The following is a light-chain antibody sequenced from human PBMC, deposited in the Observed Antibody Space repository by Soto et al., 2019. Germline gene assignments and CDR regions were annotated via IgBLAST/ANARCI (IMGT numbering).Light chain of an antibody. CDR3: QQYNSWPPIT. CDR2: DAS. Sequence: EIVMMQSPATLSVSPGESVTLSCRASQLFSSNLAWYQHKPGQAPRLLIYDASTRATGIPDRFSGGGSGTEFTLTISSLQSEDFVVYYCQQYNSWPPITFGQGTRLEIK. CDR1: QLFSSN. V-gene: IGKV3-15*01. J-gene: IGKJ5*01.